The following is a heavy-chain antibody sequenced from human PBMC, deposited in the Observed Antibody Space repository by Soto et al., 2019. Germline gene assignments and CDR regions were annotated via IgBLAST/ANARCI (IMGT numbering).Heavy chain of an antibody. V-gene: IGHV3-30*18. J-gene: IGHJ4*02. CDR2: ISYDGSNK. D-gene: IGHD5-18*01. CDR3: AKDVGEFGTDTAMPRDY. Sequence: QVQLVESGGGVVQPGRTLRLSCAASGFTFSSYGMHWVRQAPGKGLEWVAVISYDGSNKYYADSVKGRFTISRDNSKNTLYLQMNSLRAADTAVYYCAKDVGEFGTDTAMPRDYWGQGTLVTVSS. CDR1: GFTFSSYG.